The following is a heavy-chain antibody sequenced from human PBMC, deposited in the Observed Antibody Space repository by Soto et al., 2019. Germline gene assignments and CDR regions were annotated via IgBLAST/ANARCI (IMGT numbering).Heavy chain of an antibody. CDR3: AIDGVTGIVLSGYFDY. Sequence: AGGSLRLSCAAPGFTFSGYGMHWVRQAPGKGLEWVAVIRGDGSNEYYADSVKGRFTISRDNSKNTLFLQMNSLRAEDTAVYYFAIDGVTGIVLSGYFDYWGQGTLVTVSS. D-gene: IGHD2-8*01. CDR2: IRGDGSNE. V-gene: IGHV3-30*02. J-gene: IGHJ4*02. CDR1: GFTFSGYG.